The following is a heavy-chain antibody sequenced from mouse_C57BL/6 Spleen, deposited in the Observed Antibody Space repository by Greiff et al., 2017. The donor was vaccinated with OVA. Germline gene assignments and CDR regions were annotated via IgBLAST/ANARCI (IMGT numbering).Heavy chain of an antibody. CDR2: ISDGGSYT. Sequence: EVKLVESGGGLVKPGGSLKLSCAASGFTFSSYAMSWVRQTPEKRLEWVTTISDGGSYTYYPDNVKGRFTISRDNAKNNLYLQMSHLKSEDTAMYYCAGGGYGSGFAYWGQGTLVTVSA. J-gene: IGHJ3*01. CDR1: GFTFSSYA. D-gene: IGHD1-1*01. CDR3: AGGGYGSGFAY. V-gene: IGHV5-4*03.